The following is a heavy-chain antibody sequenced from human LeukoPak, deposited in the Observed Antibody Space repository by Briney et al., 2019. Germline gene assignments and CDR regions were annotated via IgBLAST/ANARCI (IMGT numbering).Heavy chain of an antibody. CDR3: ARDLSYYGAFDI. Sequence: RGSLRLSCVASGLTFSDYSMTWIRQAPGKGLEWISYISSGDSTTIYYADSVKGRFTISRDNAKNSLYLQMNSLRAEDTAVYYCARDLSYYGAFDIWGPGTPVTVSS. CDR2: ISSGDSTTI. CDR1: GLTFSDYS. D-gene: IGHD3-22*01. J-gene: IGHJ3*02. V-gene: IGHV3-11*01.